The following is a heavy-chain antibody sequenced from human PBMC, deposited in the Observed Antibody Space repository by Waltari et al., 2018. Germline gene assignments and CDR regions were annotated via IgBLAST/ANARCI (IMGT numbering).Heavy chain of an antibody. D-gene: IGHD6-19*01. Sequence: QVQLQESGPGLVKPSETLSLTCTISGGSMSSHYWNWIRQPPGKGLEWIGYIYYSGGTYYNPSLKSRVTISVDKSKNQFSLKLSSVTAADTAVYYCASDSSGWYHAFDIWGQGTMVTVSS. CDR1: GGSMSSHY. CDR3: ASDSSGWYHAFDI. V-gene: IGHV4-59*11. J-gene: IGHJ3*02. CDR2: IYYSGGT.